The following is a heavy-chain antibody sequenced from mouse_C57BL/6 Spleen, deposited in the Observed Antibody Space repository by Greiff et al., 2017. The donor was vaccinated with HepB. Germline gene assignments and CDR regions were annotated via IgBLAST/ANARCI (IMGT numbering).Heavy chain of an antibody. Sequence: VQLQQPGAELVKPGASVKLSCKASGYTFTSYWMQWVIQGPGQGLEWVGEIDPSDCYTNYNQKFKGKATLTVDTSSSTAYMPLSSLTSEDSAVYYCARSLPDYWGQGTTLTVSS. CDR2: IDPSDCYT. CDR3: ARSLPDY. J-gene: IGHJ2*01. V-gene: IGHV1-50*01. CDR1: GYTFTSYW.